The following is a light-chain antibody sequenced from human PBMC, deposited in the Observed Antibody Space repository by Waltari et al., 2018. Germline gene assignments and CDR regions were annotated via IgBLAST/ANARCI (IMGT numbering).Light chain of an antibody. CDR3: FSFVAANSFV. CDR2: GAT. J-gene: IGLJ1*01. CDR1: SNDIGNFYL. V-gene: IGLV2-23*01. Sequence: QSALTQPASVSGSPGQSTTLPCTGTSNDIGNFYLVSWYQQRPGEAPKLLMYGATKRPSGVSNRFSGSKSGKTASLTISGLQTEDEADYYCFSFVAANSFVFGPGTKVTVL.